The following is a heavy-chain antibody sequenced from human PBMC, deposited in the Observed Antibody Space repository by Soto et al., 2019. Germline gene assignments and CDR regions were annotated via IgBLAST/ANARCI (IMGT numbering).Heavy chain of an antibody. D-gene: IGHD5-12*01. CDR1: GGSVSSGSYY. J-gene: IGHJ6*02. V-gene: IGHV4-61*01. CDR3: ARDRQIVATYYYYGMDV. Sequence: QVQLQESGPGLVKPSETLSLTCTVSGGSVSSGSYYWSWIRQPPGKGLEWIGYIYYSGSTNYNPSLKSRVTISVDTSKNQFSLKLSSVTAADTAVYYCARDRQIVATYYYYGMDVWGQGTTVTVSS. CDR2: IYYSGST.